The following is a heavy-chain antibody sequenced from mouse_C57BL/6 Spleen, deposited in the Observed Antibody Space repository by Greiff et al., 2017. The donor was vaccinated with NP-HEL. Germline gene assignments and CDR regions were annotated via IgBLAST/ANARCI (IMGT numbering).Heavy chain of an antibody. V-gene: IGHV1-26*01. Sequence: VQLQQSGPELVKPGASVKISCKASGYTFTDYYMNWVKQSHGKSLEWIGDINPNNGGTSYNQKFKGKATLTVDKSSSTAYMELRSLTSEDSAVYYCARDGAGWDWGQATLVTVSA. CDR2: INPNNGGT. J-gene: IGHJ3*01. D-gene: IGHD1-1*02. CDR1: GYTFTDYY. CDR3: ARDGAGWD.